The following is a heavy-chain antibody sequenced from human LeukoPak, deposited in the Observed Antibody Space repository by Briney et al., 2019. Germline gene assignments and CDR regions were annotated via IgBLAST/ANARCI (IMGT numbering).Heavy chain of an antibody. J-gene: IGHJ5*02. CDR3: ARHPSTYCGGDCYSFWFDP. V-gene: IGHV4-59*08. CDR1: GGSISSYY. CDR2: IYYSGST. D-gene: IGHD2-21*02. Sequence: SETLSLTCTVSGGSISSYYWSWIRQPPGKGLEWIGYIYYSGSTNYNPSRKSRVTISVDTSKNQFSLELSSVTAADTAVYYCARHPSTYCGGDCYSFWFDPWGQGTLVTVSS.